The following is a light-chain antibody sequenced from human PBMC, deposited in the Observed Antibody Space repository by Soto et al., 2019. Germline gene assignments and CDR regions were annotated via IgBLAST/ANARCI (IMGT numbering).Light chain of an antibody. CDR2: NVS. J-gene: IGLJ1*01. CDR1: XXDVGGYNY. CDR3: SSYTSSNTYV. Sequence: QSVLTQPASVSGSPGQSXAIXXTGTXXDVGGYNYVSWYQQHPGKAPKLMIYNVSNRPSGVSDRFSGSKSGNTASLTISGLQAEDEADYYCSSYTSSNTYVFGTGTKLTVL. V-gene: IGLV2-14*03.